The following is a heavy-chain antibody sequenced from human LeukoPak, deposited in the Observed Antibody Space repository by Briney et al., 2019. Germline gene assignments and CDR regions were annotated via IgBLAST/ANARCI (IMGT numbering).Heavy chain of an antibody. V-gene: IGHV4-61*02. CDR1: GGSISSGSYY. CDR2: IYTSGST. Sequence: SQTLSLTCTVSGGSISSGSYYWSWIRQPAGKGLEWIGRIYTSGSTNYNPSLKSRVTISVDTSKNQFSLKLSSVTAADTAVYYCAIQGGCSSTSCYNGGFWFDPWGQGTLVTVSS. J-gene: IGHJ5*02. CDR3: AIQGGCSSTSCYNGGFWFDP. D-gene: IGHD2-2*02.